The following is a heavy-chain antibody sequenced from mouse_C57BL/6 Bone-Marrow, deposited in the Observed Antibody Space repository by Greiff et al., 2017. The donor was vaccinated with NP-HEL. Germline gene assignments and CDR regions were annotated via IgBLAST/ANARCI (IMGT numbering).Heavy chain of an antibody. J-gene: IGHJ3*01. Sequence: QVQLQQSGAELVRPGASVTLSCKASGYTFTDYEMHWVKQTPVHGLEWIGAIDPETGGTAYNQKFKGKAILTADKSSSTAYMVLRSLTSEDSAVYYCTSMGFYWGQGTLVTVSA. CDR3: TSMGFY. CDR2: IDPETGGT. CDR1: GYTFTDYE. D-gene: IGHD1-1*02. V-gene: IGHV1-15*01.